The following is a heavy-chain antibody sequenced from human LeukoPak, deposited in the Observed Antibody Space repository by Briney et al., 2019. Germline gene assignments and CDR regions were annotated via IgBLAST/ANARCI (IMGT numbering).Heavy chain of an antibody. CDR3: ARQAYCSSTSCYEFDY. D-gene: IGHD2-2*01. V-gene: IGHV4-59*12. CDR2: IYSTGST. J-gene: IGHJ4*02. CDR1: GGSISNYY. Sequence: SETLSLTCTVSGGSISNYYWRWIRQSPGKGLEWIGFIYSTGSTNYNPSLKSRVTISVDTSKNQFSLKLSSVTAADTAVYYCARQAYCSSTSCYEFDYWGQGTLVTVSS.